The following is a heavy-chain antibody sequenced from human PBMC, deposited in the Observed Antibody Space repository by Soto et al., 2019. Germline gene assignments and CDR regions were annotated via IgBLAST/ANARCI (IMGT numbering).Heavy chain of an antibody. V-gene: IGHV3-30*18. Sequence: QVQLVESGGGVVQPGRSLRLSCAASGFTFSSYGMHWVRQAPGKGLEWVAVISYDGSNKYYADSVKGRFTISRDNSKNTLYLQMNSLRAEDTAVYYCAKDALAYCGGDCSWFDPWGQGTLVTVSS. CDR3: AKDALAYCGGDCSWFDP. J-gene: IGHJ5*02. CDR2: ISYDGSNK. D-gene: IGHD2-21*02. CDR1: GFTFSSYG.